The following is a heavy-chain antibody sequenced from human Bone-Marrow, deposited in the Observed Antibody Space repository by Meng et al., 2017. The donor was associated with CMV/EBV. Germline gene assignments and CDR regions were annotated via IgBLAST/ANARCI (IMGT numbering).Heavy chain of an antibody. J-gene: IGHJ4*02. V-gene: IGHV3-30*02. Sequence: GGSLRLSCAASGFTFSSYGMHWVRKAPGKGLEWVAFIRYDGSNKYYADSVKGRFTISRDNSKNTLYLQVNSLRAEGTAVYYCAKDSEGLRFLEWLSNPAPIDYWGQGTLVTVSS. CDR1: GFTFSSYG. CDR3: AKDSEGLRFLEWLSNPAPIDY. CDR2: IRYDGSNK. D-gene: IGHD3-3*01.